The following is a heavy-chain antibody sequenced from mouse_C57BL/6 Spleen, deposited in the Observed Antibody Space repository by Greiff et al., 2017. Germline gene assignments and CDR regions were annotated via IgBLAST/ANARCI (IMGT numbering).Heavy chain of an antibody. J-gene: IGHJ1*03. CDR2: IYPGDGET. CDR1: GYAFSSSG. V-gene: IGHV1-82*01. Sequence: VKLQESGPELVKPGASVTISCKASGYAFSSSGMNWVKQRPGKGLEWIGRIYPGDGETNYNGKFKGKATLTADKSSSTAYMQHSSLTSEDAAVYFCARGASWYFEVWGTGTTVTVSS. CDR3: ARGASWYFEV. D-gene: IGHD6-1*01.